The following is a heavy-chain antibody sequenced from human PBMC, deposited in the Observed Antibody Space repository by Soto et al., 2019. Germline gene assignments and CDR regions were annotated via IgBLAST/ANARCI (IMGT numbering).Heavy chain of an antibody. Sequence: SETLSLTCAVYGGSFSGYYWSWIRQPPGKGLEWIGEINHSGSTNYNPSLKSRVTISVDTSKNQFSLKLSSVTAADTAVYYCARGLGSRFDYWGQGTLVTVS. D-gene: IGHD7-27*01. CDR2: INHSGST. CDR3: ARGLGSRFDY. J-gene: IGHJ4*02. CDR1: GGSFSGYY. V-gene: IGHV4-34*01.